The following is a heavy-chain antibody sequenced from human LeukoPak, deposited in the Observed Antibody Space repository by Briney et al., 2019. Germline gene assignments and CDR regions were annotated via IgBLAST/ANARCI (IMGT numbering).Heavy chain of an antibody. CDR2: MNPNSGNT. D-gene: IGHD6-19*01. CDR3: ARARQQWLVPLDY. Sequence: ASVKVSCKASGYTFTSYDINWVRQATGQGLEWMGWMNPNSGNTGYAQKFQGRVTMTRNTSISTAYMEMKSLRSDDSAVYYCARARQQWLVPLDYWGQGTLVTVSS. V-gene: IGHV1-8*01. J-gene: IGHJ4*02. CDR1: GYTFTSYD.